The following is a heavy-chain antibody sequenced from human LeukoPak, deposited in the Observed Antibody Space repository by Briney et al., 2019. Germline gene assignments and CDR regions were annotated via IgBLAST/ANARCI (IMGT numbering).Heavy chain of an antibody. Sequence: PGGSLRLSCAASGFTFSSYAMSWVRQAPGKGLEWVSAISASGGGTYYADSVKGRFTISRDNSKNTLYLQMNSLRAEDTAVYYCAKAIVRVGYFDYWGQGTLVTVSS. V-gene: IGHV3-23*01. CDR1: GFTFSSYA. CDR3: AKAIVRVGYFDY. D-gene: IGHD2-15*01. CDR2: ISASGGGT. J-gene: IGHJ4*02.